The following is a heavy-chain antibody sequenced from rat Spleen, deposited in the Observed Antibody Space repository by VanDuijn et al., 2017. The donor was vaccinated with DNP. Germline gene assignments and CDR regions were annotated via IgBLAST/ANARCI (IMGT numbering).Heavy chain of an antibody. CDR1: GFTFSAYY. CDR3: ASWAPIAPISTSNY. J-gene: IGHJ2*01. CDR2: IGSPAYAP. V-gene: IGHV5-22*01. Sequence: EVQLVESGGGLVQPGRSLKLSCAASGFTFSAYYVAWVRQAPAKGLEWVAYIGSPAYAPYYGDSVKGRFTISRDNAENTVYLQMSSLRSADTATYYCASWAPIAPISTSNYWGQGVMVTVSS. D-gene: IGHD1-2*01.